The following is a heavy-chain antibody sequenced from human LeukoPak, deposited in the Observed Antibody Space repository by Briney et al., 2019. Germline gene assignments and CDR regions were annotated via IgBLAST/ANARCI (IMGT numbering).Heavy chain of an antibody. CDR2: IYYSGST. J-gene: IGHJ6*02. V-gene: IGHV4-59*01. D-gene: IGHD5-18*01. CDR1: GGSISSYY. CDR3: AGDPGYSYGSYYYYYGMDV. Sequence: PSETLSLTCTVSGGSISSYYWSWIRQPPGKGLEWIGYIYYSGSTNYNPSLKSRVTISVDTSKNQFSLKLSSVTAADTAVYYCAGDPGYSYGSYYYYYGMDVWGQGTTVTVSS.